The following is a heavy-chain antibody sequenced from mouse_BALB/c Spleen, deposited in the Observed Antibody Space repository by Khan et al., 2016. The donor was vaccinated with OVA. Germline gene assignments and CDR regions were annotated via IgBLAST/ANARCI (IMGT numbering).Heavy chain of an antibody. V-gene: IGHV1-7*01. Sequence: VQLQESGAELAKPGASVKMSCKASGYTFSNYWIHWVKQRPGQGLEWIGYINPRSGYTYYNQTFKDKATLTTDKSSSTAYMQLSSLTSEDSAVYYCARDRIDYWGQGTTLTVSS. CDR2: INPRSGYT. CDR1: GYTFSNYW. CDR3: ARDRIDY. J-gene: IGHJ2*01.